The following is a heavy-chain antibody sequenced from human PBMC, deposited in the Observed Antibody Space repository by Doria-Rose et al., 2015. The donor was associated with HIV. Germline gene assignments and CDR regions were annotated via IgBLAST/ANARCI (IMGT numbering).Heavy chain of an antibody. CDR3: ARVLSGTYDY. D-gene: IGHD1-26*01. J-gene: IGHJ4*02. Sequence: QVQLVQSGPGLVKPSETLSLTCSVSGGSISHYYWSWIRQPPGKGLEYIGDTFYTGSTNYSPSLKSRVSISIDTSKNKFSLRLSSVTAADTAVYYCARVLSGTYDYWGQGTLVTVSS. CDR1: GGSISHYY. V-gene: IGHV4-59*01. CDR2: TFYTGST.